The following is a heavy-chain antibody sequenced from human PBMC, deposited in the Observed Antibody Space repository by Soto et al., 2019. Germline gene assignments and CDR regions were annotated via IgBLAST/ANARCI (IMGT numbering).Heavy chain of an antibody. J-gene: IGHJ6*02. V-gene: IGHV4-4*07. CDR2: IYTSGST. CDR3: ARVDSSGWYDYYGMDV. Sequence: SETLSLTCTVSVGSISSYYWSWIRQPAGKGLEWIGRIYTSGSTNYNPSLKSRVTMSVDTSKNQFSLKLSSVTAADTAVYYCARVDSSGWYDYYGMDVWGQGTTVTVSS. D-gene: IGHD6-19*01. CDR1: VGSISSYY.